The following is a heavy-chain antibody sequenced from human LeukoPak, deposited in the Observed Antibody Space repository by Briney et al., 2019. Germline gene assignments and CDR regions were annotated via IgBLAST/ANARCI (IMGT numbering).Heavy chain of an antibody. Sequence: GSLRLSCAASGFTFNNYGMTWVRQAPGRGLEWVSTMSGSGGSTYYADSVKGRFTISRDNSQDTLYLQMSSLRAEDTALYYCAKKESFGELSDWGQGTLVTVSS. V-gene: IGHV3-23*01. D-gene: IGHD3-10*01. J-gene: IGHJ4*02. CDR1: GFTFNNYG. CDR2: MSGSGGST. CDR3: AKKESFGELSD.